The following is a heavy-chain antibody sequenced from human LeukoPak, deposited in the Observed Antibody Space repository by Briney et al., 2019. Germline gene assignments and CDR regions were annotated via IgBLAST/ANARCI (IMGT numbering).Heavy chain of an antibody. Sequence: GASVKVSCKDSGYTFTGHYMHCAREAPGQGLEWMGWINPNSGGTNYAQKFQGRVTMTRDTSISTAYMELSRLRSDDTAVYYCARGVALSSRGQGTLVTVSS. CDR1: GYTFTGHY. CDR3: ARGVALSS. V-gene: IGHV1-2*02. CDR2: INPNSGGT. J-gene: IGHJ4*02. D-gene: IGHD3-10*01.